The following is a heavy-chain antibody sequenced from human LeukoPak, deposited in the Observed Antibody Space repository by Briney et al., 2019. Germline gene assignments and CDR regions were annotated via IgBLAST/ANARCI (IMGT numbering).Heavy chain of an antibody. Sequence: GGSLRLSCAASGFTFSKYWMHWVRHAPGKGLVWVSRITPDGRSTSHADSVKGRFTMSRDNAKNTLYLQMNSLKEEDTGVYYCASGGSTTFDQWGQGTLVTASS. V-gene: IGHV3-74*01. CDR2: ITPDGRST. J-gene: IGHJ4*02. D-gene: IGHD3-16*01. CDR1: GFTFSKYW. CDR3: ASGGSTTFDQ.